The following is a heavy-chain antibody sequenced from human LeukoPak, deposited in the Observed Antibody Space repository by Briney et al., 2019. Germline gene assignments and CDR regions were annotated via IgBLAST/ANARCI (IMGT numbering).Heavy chain of an antibody. D-gene: IGHD6-19*01. J-gene: IGHJ4*02. CDR3: ARQITVAGNFDY. CDR2: IYPGDSDT. Sequence: GESLKISCKGSGYSYTSHWIGWVRQMSGKGLEWMGIIYPGDSDTKYSPSFQGQVTISVDKSISTAYLQWSSLKASDTAMYYCARQITVAGNFDYWGQGTLVTVSS. V-gene: IGHV5-51*01. CDR1: GYSYTSHW.